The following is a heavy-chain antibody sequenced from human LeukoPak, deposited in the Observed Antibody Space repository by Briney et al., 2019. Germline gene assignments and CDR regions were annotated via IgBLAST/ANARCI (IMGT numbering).Heavy chain of an antibody. J-gene: IGHJ4*02. D-gene: IGHD3-10*01. V-gene: IGHV1-18*01. CDR3: ARVAALWFGELLSPPDYFDY. Sequence: ASVKVSCKASGYTFTSYGISWVRQAPGQGLEWMGWISAYNGNTNYAQKLQGRGTMTTDTATSTAYMELRSLRSDDTAVYYCARVAALWFGELLSPPDYFDYWGQGTLVTVSS. CDR1: GYTFTSYG. CDR2: ISAYNGNT.